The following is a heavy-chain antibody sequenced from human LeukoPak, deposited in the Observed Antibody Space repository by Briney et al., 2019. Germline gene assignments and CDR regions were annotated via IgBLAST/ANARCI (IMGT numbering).Heavy chain of an antibody. CDR1: GGSISSGSYY. J-gene: IGHJ6*04. CDR2: IYTSGST. V-gene: IGHV4-61*02. CDR3: ARDPGLSV. D-gene: IGHD3-10*01. Sequence: SETLSLTCTVSGGSISSGSYYWSWIRQPAGKGLEWIGRIYTSGSTNYNPSLKSRVTISVDTSKNQFSLKLSSVTAADTAVYYCARDPGLSVWGKGTTVTVSS.